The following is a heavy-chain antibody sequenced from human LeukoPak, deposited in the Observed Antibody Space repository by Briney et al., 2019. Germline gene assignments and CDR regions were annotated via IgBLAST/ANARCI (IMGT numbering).Heavy chain of an antibody. CDR1: GFTFSSYA. CDR3: ASFSIAVAGTRGAFDI. J-gene: IGHJ3*02. CDR2: ICSNGGST. Sequence: GGSLRLSCAASGFTFSSYAMHWVRQAPGKGLEYVSAICSNGGSTYYANSVKGRFTISRDNSKNTLYLQMGSLRAEDMAVYYCASFSIAVAGTRGAFDIWGQGTMVTVSS. D-gene: IGHD6-19*01. V-gene: IGHV3-64*01.